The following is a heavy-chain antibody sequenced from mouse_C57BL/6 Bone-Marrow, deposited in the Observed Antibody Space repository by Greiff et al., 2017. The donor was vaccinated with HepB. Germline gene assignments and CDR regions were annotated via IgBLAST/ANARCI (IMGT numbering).Heavy chain of an antibody. J-gene: IGHJ2*01. CDR2: IDPETGGT. D-gene: IGHD1-1*01. CDR1: GYTFTDYD. V-gene: IGHV1-15*01. Sequence: VQLQQSGAELVRPGASVTLSCKASGYTFTDYDMHWVKQTPVHGLEWIGAIDPETGGTAYNQKFKGKAILTADKSSSTADMELRSLTSEDSAVYYWTRRYYGSSNEYWGEGTTLTVSS. CDR3: TRRYYGSSNEY.